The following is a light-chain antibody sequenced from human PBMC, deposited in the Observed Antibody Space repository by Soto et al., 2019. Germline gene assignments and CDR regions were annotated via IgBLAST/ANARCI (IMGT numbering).Light chain of an antibody. CDR3: LLYFGGAQI. J-gene: IGLJ2*01. CDR2: SAD. Sequence: AVVTQEPSLTVSPGGTVTLTCASSTGAVTNDNYPNWLQQKPGQAPRGLIYSADNRHSWTPARFSGSLLGGKAALTLSGVQPEDEGDYYCLLYFGGAQIFGGGTKLTVL. V-gene: IGLV7-43*01. CDR1: TGAVTNDNY.